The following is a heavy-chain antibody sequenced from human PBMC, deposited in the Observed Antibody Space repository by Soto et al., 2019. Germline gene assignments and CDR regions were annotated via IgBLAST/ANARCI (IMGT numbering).Heavy chain of an antibody. Sequence: GSLRLSCAASGITFSTYAMSCVRQAPGKGLEWFSSISRFSDRIYYGDSMKGRFTISRGNAKNSLYLEMNSLRAEDTAVYYCARESEDLTSNFDYWGQGTLVTVSS. V-gene: IGHV3-21*06. CDR2: ISRFSDRI. CDR3: ARESEDLTSNFDY. CDR1: GITFSTYA. J-gene: IGHJ4*02.